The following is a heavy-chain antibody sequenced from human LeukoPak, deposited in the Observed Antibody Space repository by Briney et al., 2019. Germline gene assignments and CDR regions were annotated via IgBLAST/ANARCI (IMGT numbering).Heavy chain of an antibody. D-gene: IGHD3-10*01. J-gene: IGHJ5*02. CDR2: INSDGSST. CDR3: ARDHYGSGSWFDP. V-gene: IGHV3-74*01. Sequence: GSLRLSCAASGFTFSSYWMQWVRQAPGKGLVWVSRINSDGSSTSYTDSVKGRFTISRDNAKNTLYLQMNSLRAEDTAVYYCARDHYGSGSWFDPWGQGTLVAVSS. CDR1: GFTFSSYW.